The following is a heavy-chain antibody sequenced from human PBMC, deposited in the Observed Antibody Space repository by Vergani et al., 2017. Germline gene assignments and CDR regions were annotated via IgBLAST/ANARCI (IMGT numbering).Heavy chain of an antibody. J-gene: IGHJ4*02. CDR1: GGSLSSGGYY. Sequence: QVQLQESGPGLVKPSQTLSLTCTVSGGSLSSGGYYWSWIRQHPGKGLEWIGYIYYSGSTYYHPSLKSPDTISVDTSKSQFSLKLSSVTAADTAVYYCARGSITIFGVVTTFDYWGQGTLVTVSS. V-gene: IGHV4-31*01. CDR3: ARGSITIFGVVTTFDY. D-gene: IGHD3-3*01. CDR2: IYYSGST.